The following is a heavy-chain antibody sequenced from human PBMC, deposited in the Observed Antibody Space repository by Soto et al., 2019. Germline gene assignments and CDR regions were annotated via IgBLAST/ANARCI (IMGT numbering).Heavy chain of an antibody. CDR2: ISPSSSYI. CDR1: GFTFSDYY. V-gene: IGHV3-11*05. CDR3: AGDSRAYCGGDCYRQYYYYYYGLDV. Sequence: PGGSLRLSCAASGFTFSDYYMSWIRQAPGKGLEWVSYISPSSSYINYADSVKGRFTISRDNAKNSLYLQMNSLRAEDTAVYYCAGDSRAYCGGDCYRQYYYYYYGLDVWGQGTTVTVSS. D-gene: IGHD2-21*02. J-gene: IGHJ6*02.